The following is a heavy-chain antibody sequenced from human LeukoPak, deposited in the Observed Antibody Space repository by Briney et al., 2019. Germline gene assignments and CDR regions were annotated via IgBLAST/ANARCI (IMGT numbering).Heavy chain of an antibody. Sequence: SETLSLTCTVSGGSISSDAYRWGWIRQPPGKGLEWIGNIYYSGYTYYNPSLKSRVTVSVDTSKNQLSLKLTSVTAADTAVYYCARLDWGSGGSGSFDYWGQGTLVTVSS. J-gene: IGHJ4*02. D-gene: IGHD7-27*01. CDR2: IYYSGYT. V-gene: IGHV4-39*01. CDR1: GGSISSDAYR. CDR3: ARLDWGSGGSGSFDY.